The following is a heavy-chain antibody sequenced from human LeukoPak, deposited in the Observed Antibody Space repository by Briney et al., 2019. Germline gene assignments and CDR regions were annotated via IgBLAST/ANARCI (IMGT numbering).Heavy chain of an antibody. J-gene: IGHJ4*02. CDR2: LSGSCGST. Sequence: PGGSLRLSCAASGFTFSSYAMSWVRQAPGKGLQWVSALSGSCGSTYYADSVKGRFTISRDNSKNTLYLQMNSLRAEDTAVYYCAKDRNRWVTATHDYWGQGTLVTVSS. CDR3: AKDRNRWVTATHDY. CDR1: GFTFSSYA. V-gene: IGHV3-23*01. D-gene: IGHD2-21*02.